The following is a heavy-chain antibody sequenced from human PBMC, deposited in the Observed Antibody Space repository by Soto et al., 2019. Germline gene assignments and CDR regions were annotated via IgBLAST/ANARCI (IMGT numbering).Heavy chain of an antibody. D-gene: IGHD6-13*01. CDR3: AKDRGSSWGIGFYYYYGMDV. J-gene: IGHJ6*02. CDR2: ILYDGSNK. Sequence: GGSLRLSCAASGFTFSSYGMHWVRQAPGKGLEWVAVILYDGSNKYYADSVKGRFTISRDNSKNTLYLQMNSLRAEDTAVYYCAKDRGSSWGIGFYYYYGMDVWGQGTTVTVSS. V-gene: IGHV3-30*18. CDR1: GFTFSSYG.